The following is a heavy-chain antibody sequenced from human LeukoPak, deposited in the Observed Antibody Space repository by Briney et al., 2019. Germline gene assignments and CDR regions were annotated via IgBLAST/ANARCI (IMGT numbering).Heavy chain of an antibody. CDR3: ARLPMVRGVTRDY. V-gene: IGHV4-59*08. Sequence: SETLSLTCAVYGGSFSGYYWSWIRQPPGKGLEWIGYIHYSGSTNYNPSLKSRVTISVDTSKNQFSLKLSSVTAADTAVYYCARLPMVRGVTRDYWGQGTLVTVSS. D-gene: IGHD3-10*01. CDR2: IHYSGST. J-gene: IGHJ4*02. CDR1: GGSFSGYY.